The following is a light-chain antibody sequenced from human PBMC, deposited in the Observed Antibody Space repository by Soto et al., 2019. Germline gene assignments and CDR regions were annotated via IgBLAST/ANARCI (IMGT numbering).Light chain of an antibody. V-gene: IGKV1-12*01. J-gene: IGKJ4*01. CDR2: FGS. CDR1: QDIGNL. CDR3: QQADRFPLT. Sequence: DIQMTQSPSSVSASVGDRVTLTCRASQDIGNLLAWYQQKPGKAPKLLIYFGSNLQTGVPSRFSGSGSGTDVTRTSSSLQPEDLATYYGQQADRFPLTVGRGTRVEIK.